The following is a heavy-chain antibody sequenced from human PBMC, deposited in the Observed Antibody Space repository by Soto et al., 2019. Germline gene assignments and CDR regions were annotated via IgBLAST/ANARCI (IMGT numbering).Heavy chain of an antibody. Sequence: GGSLRLSCAASGFTFSSYAMSWVRQAPGKGLEWVSVISGSGDSTYYADSVKGRFTLSRDNSKNTLYLQMNSLRAEDTAVYYCSRRTSGWYFDYWGQGTLVTVS. CDR1: GFTFSSYA. CDR3: SRRTSGWYFDY. J-gene: IGHJ4*02. D-gene: IGHD6-19*01. CDR2: ISGSGDST. V-gene: IGHV3-23*01.